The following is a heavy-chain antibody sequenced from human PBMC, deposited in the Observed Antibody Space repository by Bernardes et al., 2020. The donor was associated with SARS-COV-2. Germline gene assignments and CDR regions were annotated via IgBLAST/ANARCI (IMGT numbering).Heavy chain of an antibody. D-gene: IGHD6-19*01. CDR1: GFTFNNYW. CDR3: TRGALDGSGWYVIDY. V-gene: IGHV3-74*01. Sequence: GGSLRLSCAASGFTFNNYWMHWVRQVPGKGLVWVSRINSGGSSTSYADSVKGRFTISRDNAKNTLYVQMNSLRGEDTAVYYCTRGALDGSGWYVIDYWGQGILVTVSS. J-gene: IGHJ4*02. CDR2: INSGGSST.